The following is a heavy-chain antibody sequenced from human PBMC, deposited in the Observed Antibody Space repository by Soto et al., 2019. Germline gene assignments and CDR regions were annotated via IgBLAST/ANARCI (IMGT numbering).Heavy chain of an antibody. Sequence: ASVKVSCKASGYTFTGYYMHWVRQAPGQGLEWMGWINPNSGGTNYAQKFQGRVTMTRDTSISTAYMELSRLRSDDTAVYYCARVPLLWFGELHRWGQGTLVTVSS. CDR3: ARVPLLWFGELHR. CDR1: GYTFTGYY. J-gene: IGHJ5*02. V-gene: IGHV1-2*02. CDR2: INPNSGGT. D-gene: IGHD3-10*01.